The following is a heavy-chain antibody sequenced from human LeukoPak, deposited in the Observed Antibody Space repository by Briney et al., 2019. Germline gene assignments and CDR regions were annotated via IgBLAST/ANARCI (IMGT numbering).Heavy chain of an antibody. J-gene: IGHJ4*02. V-gene: IGHV3-23*01. CDR2: ISYTSGST. CDR3: AKPGYCSGGTCFFDY. Sequence: GASLRLSCAASGFTFSSYAMTWVRQAPGKGLEWVSAISYTSGSTYYADSAKGRFTISRDNSKNTLFLQMNSLRAEDTAVYYCAKPGYCSGGTCFFDYWGLGTLVTVSS. D-gene: IGHD2-15*01. CDR1: GFTFSSYA.